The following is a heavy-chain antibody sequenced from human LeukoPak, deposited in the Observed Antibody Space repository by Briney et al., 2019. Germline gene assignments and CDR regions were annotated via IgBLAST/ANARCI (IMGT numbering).Heavy chain of an antibody. V-gene: IGHV4-61*08. Sequence: TSETLSLTCTVSGGSISSGDYYWSWMRQSPGKGLEWIGYIYYSGSTNYNPSLKSRVTISVDTSKNQFSLKLSSVTAADTAVYYCARDRGSGSYPPDAFDIWGQGTMVTVSS. J-gene: IGHJ3*02. CDR3: ARDRGSGSYPPDAFDI. CDR2: IYYSGST. CDR1: GGSISSGDYY. D-gene: IGHD1-26*01.